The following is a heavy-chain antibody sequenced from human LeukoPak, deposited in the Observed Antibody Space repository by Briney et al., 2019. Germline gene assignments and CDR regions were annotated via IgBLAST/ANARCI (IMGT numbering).Heavy chain of an antibody. CDR1: GYTFTDYY. D-gene: IGHD6-13*01. J-gene: IGHJ4*02. CDR2: NNSNSGGT. Sequence: GTSVKVSCKASGYTFTDYYMHWVRQAPGQGLKWMGWNNSNSGGTNYAQKFQGSVTMTRDTSISTAYMELRSLRSDDTAVYYCARGGYSSSWCGVPLDYWGQGTLVTVSS. V-gene: IGHV1-2*02. CDR3: ARGGYSSSWCGVPLDY.